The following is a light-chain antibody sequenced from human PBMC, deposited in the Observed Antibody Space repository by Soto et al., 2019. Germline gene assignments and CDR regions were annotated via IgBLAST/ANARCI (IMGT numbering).Light chain of an antibody. CDR2: DVS. V-gene: IGLV2-14*01. J-gene: IGLJ1*01. CDR1: SSDVGGYNY. Sequence: QSVLTQPASLSVSPGQSITISCTGTSSDVGGYNYVSWYQQHPGKAPKLMIYDVSNRPSGVSNRFSGSKSGNTASLTISGLQAEDEADYYCSSYTSSSTVFGTGTKVTVL. CDR3: SSYTSSSTV.